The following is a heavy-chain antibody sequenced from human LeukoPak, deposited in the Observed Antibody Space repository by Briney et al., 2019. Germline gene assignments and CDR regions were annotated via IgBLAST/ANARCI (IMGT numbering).Heavy chain of an antibody. Sequence: GASVRVSCKASGYTFTSYGISWMRQAPGQGLEWMGWISAYNGNTNYAQKLQGRVTMTTDTSTSTAYMELRSLRSDDTAVYYCARDPSYCSSTSCLLPIIPTHYYYYYGMDVWGQGTTVTVSS. V-gene: IGHV1-18*01. CDR2: ISAYNGNT. CDR1: GYTFTSYG. D-gene: IGHD2-2*01. CDR3: ARDPSYCSSTSCLLPIIPTHYYYYYGMDV. J-gene: IGHJ6*02.